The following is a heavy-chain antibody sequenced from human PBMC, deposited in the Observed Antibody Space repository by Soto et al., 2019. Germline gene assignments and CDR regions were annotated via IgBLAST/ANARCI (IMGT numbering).Heavy chain of an antibody. J-gene: IGHJ4*02. CDR2: INHSGST. V-gene: IGHV4-34*01. CDR1: GGSFSGYY. Sequence: SETLSLTCAVYGGSFSGYYWSWIRQPPGKGLEWIGEINHSGSTNYNPSLKSRVTISVDTSKNQFSLKLSSVTAADTAVYYCARGRLRFLEWLPVVDYWGQGTLVTVSS. D-gene: IGHD3-3*01. CDR3: ARGRLRFLEWLPVVDY.